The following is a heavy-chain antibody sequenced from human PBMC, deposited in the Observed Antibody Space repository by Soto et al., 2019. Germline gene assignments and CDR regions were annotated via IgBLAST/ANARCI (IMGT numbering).Heavy chain of an antibody. D-gene: IGHD3-10*01. CDR1: VGTLSVYY. CDR3: ARGSNGSGRQTTYYFDY. Sequence: PSGTLCLTCAFYVGTLSVYYWSWIRQPPGKGLEWIGEINHSGSTNYNPSLKSRVTISADTSKNQFSLKLSSVTAADTAVYYCARGSNGSGRQTTYYFDYWGQGTLVTVSS. CDR2: INHSGST. J-gene: IGHJ4*02. V-gene: IGHV4-34*01.